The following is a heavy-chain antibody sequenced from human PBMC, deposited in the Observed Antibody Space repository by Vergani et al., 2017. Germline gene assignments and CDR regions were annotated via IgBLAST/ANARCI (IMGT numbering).Heavy chain of an antibody. CDR1: GFTFSSYG. Sequence: VQLVESGGGLVQPGGSLRLSCAASGFTFSSYGMHWVRQAPGKGLEWVAVIWYDGSNKYYADSVKGRFTISRDNSKNTLYLQMNSLRAEDTAVYYCARGSSTSCLDYWGQGTLVTVSS. V-gene: IGHV3-30*19. D-gene: IGHD2-2*01. CDR2: IWYDGSNK. CDR3: ARGSSTSCLDY. J-gene: IGHJ4*02.